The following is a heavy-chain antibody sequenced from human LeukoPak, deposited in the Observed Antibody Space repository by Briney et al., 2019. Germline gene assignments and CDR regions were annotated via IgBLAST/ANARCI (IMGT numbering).Heavy chain of an antibody. CDR3: ARAPWYDILTGYYEYYFDY. J-gene: IGHJ4*02. V-gene: IGHV4-31*03. CDR2: IYYSGST. D-gene: IGHD3-9*01. Sequence: SETLSLTCTVSGGSISSGGYYWSWIRQHPGKGLEWIGYIYYSGSTYYNPSPKSRVTISVDTSKNQFSLKLSSVTAADTAVYYCARAPWYDILTGYYEYYFDYWGQGTLVTVSS. CDR1: GGSISSGGYY.